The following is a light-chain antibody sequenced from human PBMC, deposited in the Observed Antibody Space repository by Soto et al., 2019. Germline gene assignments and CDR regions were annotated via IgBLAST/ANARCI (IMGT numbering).Light chain of an antibody. Sequence: DIQMTQSPSTLSASVGDRVNITCRASQSISSKLAWYQQRAGEAPRLLIYSASTRDTDVPARFSGSGSGTEFTLTISSLQSEDYATYYCQQYNNLAWTFGGGTKVDI. J-gene: IGKJ4*01. CDR1: QSISSK. CDR3: QQYNNLAWT. CDR2: SAS. V-gene: IGKV1-5*01.